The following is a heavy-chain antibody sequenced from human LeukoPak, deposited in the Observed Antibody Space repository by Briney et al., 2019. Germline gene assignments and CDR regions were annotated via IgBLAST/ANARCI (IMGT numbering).Heavy chain of an antibody. J-gene: IGHJ6*03. V-gene: IGHV5-51*01. D-gene: IGHD6-13*01. CDR2: IYPGDSDT. CDR1: GYSFTTYW. Sequence: GESLKISCKGSGYSFTTYWIAWVRQMPGEGLEWMGIIYPGDSDTRYSPSFQGQVTMSADKSINPAYLQWSSLKASDTAMYYCARQSGYRSSWYDYYYMDVWGEGTTVTVSS. CDR3: ARQSGYRSSWYDYYYMDV.